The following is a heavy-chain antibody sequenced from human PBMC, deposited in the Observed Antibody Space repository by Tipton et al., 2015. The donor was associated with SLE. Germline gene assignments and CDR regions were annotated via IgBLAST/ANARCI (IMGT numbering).Heavy chain of an antibody. V-gene: IGHV3-7*01. D-gene: IGHD3-10*02. J-gene: IGHJ6*03. CDR2: IKPDGREK. CDR3: ARLFEGYYYYMDV. Sequence: SLRLSCEASGFNFNIYWMNWVRQAPGKGLEWVANIKPDGREKNYVDSVKGRFTISRDNAKNSLYLQMNSLRAEDTAVYYCARLFEGYYYYMDVWGKGTTVTVSS. CDR1: GFNFNIYW.